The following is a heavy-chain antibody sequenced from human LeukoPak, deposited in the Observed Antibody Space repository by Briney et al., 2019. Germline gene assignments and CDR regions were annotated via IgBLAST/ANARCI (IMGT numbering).Heavy chain of an antibody. V-gene: IGHV3-21*01. CDR1: GFTFSSYS. J-gene: IGHJ4*02. D-gene: IGHD2-2*01. Sequence: GGPLRLSCAASGFTFSSYSMNWVRQAPGKGLEWVSSISSSSSYIYYADSVKGRFTISRDNAKNSLYLQMNSLRAEDTAVYYCARVDIVVVPAARPEYWGQGTLVTVSS. CDR2: ISSSSSYI. CDR3: ARVDIVVVPAARPEY.